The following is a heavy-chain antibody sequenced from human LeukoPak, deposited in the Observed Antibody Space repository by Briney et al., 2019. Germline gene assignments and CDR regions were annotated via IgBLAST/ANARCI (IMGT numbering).Heavy chain of an antibody. Sequence: SETLSLTCTVSGGSISSGGYYWSWIRQHPGKGLEWIGYIYYSGSTYYNPSLKSRVTISVDTSKNQFSLKLSSVTAADTAVYYCASSPGYCSGGSCYSVTYYYGMDVWGQGTTVTVSS. V-gene: IGHV4-31*03. J-gene: IGHJ6*02. CDR1: GGSISSGGYY. D-gene: IGHD2-15*01. CDR3: ASSPGYCSGGSCYSVTYYYGMDV. CDR2: IYYSGST.